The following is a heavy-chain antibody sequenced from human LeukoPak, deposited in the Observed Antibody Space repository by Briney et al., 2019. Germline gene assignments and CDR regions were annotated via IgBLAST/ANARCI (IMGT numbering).Heavy chain of an antibody. CDR3: ARHPLERRTYYFDY. V-gene: IGHV3-48*04. CDR1: GFTFSSYS. CDR2: ISSSSTI. Sequence: GGSLRLSCAASGFTFSSYSMNWVRQAPGKGLEWVSYISSSSTIYYADSVKGRFTISRDNAKNSLYLQMNSLRAEDTAVYYCARHPLERRTYYFDYWGQGTLVTVSS. J-gene: IGHJ4*02.